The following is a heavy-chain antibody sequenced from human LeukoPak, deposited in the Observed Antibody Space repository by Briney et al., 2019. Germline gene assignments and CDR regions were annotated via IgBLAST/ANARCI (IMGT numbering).Heavy chain of an antibody. V-gene: IGHV4-4*02. CDR1: GGSIASSYW. Sequence: SGTLSLTCAVSGGSIASSYWWTWVRQPPGKGLEWIGEIYHSGSTNYNPSLRSRVTISVDKSDNQFSLKLNSMTAADTAVYYCARNAGNSDVDYWGQGTLVTVSS. D-gene: IGHD4-23*01. CDR3: ARNAGNSDVDY. CDR2: IYHSGST. J-gene: IGHJ4*02.